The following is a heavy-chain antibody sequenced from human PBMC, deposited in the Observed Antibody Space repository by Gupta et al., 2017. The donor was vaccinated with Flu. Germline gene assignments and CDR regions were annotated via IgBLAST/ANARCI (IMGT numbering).Heavy chain of an antibody. D-gene: IGHD2-15*01. V-gene: IGHV1-2*02. CDR2: INPERGGI. Sequence: QVQLLQSGAELKKPGASIKVSCKASGYTFPGYYIHWIRQVPGQGLQWTRWINPERGGIKYADNFQGRVTMTRDTSLNTAYLHLSGLTSADTAIYYCARDGVRPVLKDLVPGPNAVRKNYIDNWGQGTLVTVSS. CDR1: GYTFPGYY. CDR3: ARDGVRPVLKDLVPGPNAVRKNYIDN. J-gene: IGHJ4*02.